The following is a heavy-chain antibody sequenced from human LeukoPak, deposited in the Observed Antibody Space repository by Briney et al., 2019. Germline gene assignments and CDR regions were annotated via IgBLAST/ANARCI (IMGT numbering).Heavy chain of an antibody. CDR2: IYYSGST. V-gene: IGHV4-59*01. CDR3: ATNLATVVAKRDY. CDR1: GGSITSYY. J-gene: IGHJ4*02. D-gene: IGHD4-23*01. Sequence: SETLSLTCTVSGGSITSYYWSWIRQPPGKGLEWIGYIYYSGSTNYNPSLKSRVTISVDTSKNHFSLEVSSVTAADTAVYYCATNLATVVAKRDYWGQGTLVTVSS.